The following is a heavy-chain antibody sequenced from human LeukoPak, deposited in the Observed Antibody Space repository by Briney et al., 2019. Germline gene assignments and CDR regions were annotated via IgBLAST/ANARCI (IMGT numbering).Heavy chain of an antibody. CDR2: ISYDGSNK. CDR3: AKDQGDYYYYGMDV. J-gene: IGHJ6*04. V-gene: IGHV3-30*18. Sequence: GRSLRLSCAASGFTFSSYGMHWVRQAPGKGLEWVAVISYDGSNKYYADSVKGRFTISRDNSKNTLYLQMNSPRAEDTAVYYCAKDQGDYYYYGMDVWGKGTTVTVSS. CDR1: GFTFSSYG.